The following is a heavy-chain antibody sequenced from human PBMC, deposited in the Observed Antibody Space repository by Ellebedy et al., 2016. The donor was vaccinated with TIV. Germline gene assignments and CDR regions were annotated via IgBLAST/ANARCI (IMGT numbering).Heavy chain of an antibody. CDR2: IYPSGST. V-gene: IGHV4-38-2*02. J-gene: IGHJ4*02. D-gene: IGHD6-13*01. CDR3: ASTVMGIAAAGKGAFGY. CDR1: GYSISSGYY. Sequence: MPSETLSLTCTVFGYSISSGYYWGWIRQPPGKGLEWIGSIYPSGSTYYNPSVKSRVLILLDTSKNQFSLKLNSVTAADTAVYYCASTVMGIAAAGKGAFGYWGQGTLVSVSS.